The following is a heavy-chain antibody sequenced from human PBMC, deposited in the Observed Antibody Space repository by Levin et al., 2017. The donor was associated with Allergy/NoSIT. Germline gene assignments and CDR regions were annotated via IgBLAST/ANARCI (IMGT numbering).Heavy chain of an antibody. Sequence: GGSLRLSCAASGFPFSNYAMNWVRQAPGKGLEWVSGITGSGGDTYYADSVKGRFAISRDNSKNTLFVQMNSLRAEDTAVYYCAKGREYCRSPTSYCYYALDVWGQGTTVTVSS. J-gene: IGHJ6*02. CDR3: AKGREYCRSPTSYCYYALDV. CDR2: ITGSGGDT. V-gene: IGHV3-23*01. D-gene: IGHD2-2*01. CDR1: GFPFSNYA.